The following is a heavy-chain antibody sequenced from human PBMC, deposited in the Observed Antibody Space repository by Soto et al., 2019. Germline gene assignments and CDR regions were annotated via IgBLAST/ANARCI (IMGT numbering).Heavy chain of an antibody. CDR1: TFTFFDDA. V-gene: IGHV3-23*01. Sequence: EVQLLESGGGLAQPGGSLRLSCAASTFTFFDDAMSWVRQAPGKGLEWVSSTTSSGYTTYYADSVKGRFTISKDNSKNTLYLQMNSLRAEDTAVYYCAKIVTASFAFDLWGRGTLVTVSS. CDR3: AKIVTASFAFDL. D-gene: IGHD2-21*02. CDR2: TTSSGYTT. J-gene: IGHJ2*01.